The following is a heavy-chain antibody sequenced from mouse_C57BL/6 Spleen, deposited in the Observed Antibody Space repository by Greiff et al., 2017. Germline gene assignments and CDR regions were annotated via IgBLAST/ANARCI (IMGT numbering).Heavy chain of an antibody. CDR3: TRWGDGAY. CDR2: IDPETGGT. J-gene: IGHJ3*01. CDR1: GYTFPDYE. V-gene: IGHV1-15*01. D-gene: IGHD3-3*01. Sequence: HVQLQPSWAELVRPGASVTLSCQASGYTFPDYEMHWVKQTPVHGLEWIGAIDPETGGTAYNQKFKGKAILTADKSSSTAYMELRSLTSEDSAVYYCTRWGDGAYWGQGTLVTVSA.